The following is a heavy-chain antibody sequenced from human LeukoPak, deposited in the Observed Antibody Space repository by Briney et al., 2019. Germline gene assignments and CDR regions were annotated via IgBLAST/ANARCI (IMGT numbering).Heavy chain of an antibody. V-gene: IGHV3-7*01. Sequence: KSGGSVRLSCAASGFTFSSYWMNWVRQAPGKGLEWVANIKRDGNEKNYVDSVRGRFSISRDNAKNSLYLQMDSLRAEDTAVYYCAKEGAYPIITYDSWGQGALGTVSS. CDR1: GFTFSSYW. J-gene: IGHJ5*01. D-gene: IGHD3-10*01. CDR2: IKRDGNEK. CDR3: AKEGAYPIITYDS.